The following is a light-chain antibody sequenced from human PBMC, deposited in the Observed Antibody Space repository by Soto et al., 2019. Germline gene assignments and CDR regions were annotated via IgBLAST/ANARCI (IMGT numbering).Light chain of an antibody. CDR2: EVS. CDR3: ISYTSSSISYV. V-gene: IGLV2-14*01. Sequence: QSVLTQPASVSGSPGQSITISCTGTSSDVGGYNYVAWYQQHPGKVPRLMIYEVSNRPSGVSNRFSGSKSSSTASLTISGLQAEDEADYYCISYTSSSISYVFCSGTKFTVL. CDR1: SSDVGGYNY. J-gene: IGLJ1*01.